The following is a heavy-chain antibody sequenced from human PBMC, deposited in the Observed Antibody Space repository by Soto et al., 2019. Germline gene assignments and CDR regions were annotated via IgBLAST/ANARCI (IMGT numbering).Heavy chain of an antibody. CDR1: GGTFSSYA. CDR3: ARSAGYCSGGSCYSIGVY. D-gene: IGHD2-15*01. J-gene: IGHJ4*02. CDR2: IIPIFGTA. Sequence: QVQLVQSGAVVKKPGSSVKVSCKASGGTFSSYAISWVRQAPGQGLEWMGGIIPIFGTANYAQKFQGRVTITADESTSTAYMELSSLRSEDTAVYYCARSAGYCSGGSCYSIGVYWGQGTLVTVSS. V-gene: IGHV1-69*01.